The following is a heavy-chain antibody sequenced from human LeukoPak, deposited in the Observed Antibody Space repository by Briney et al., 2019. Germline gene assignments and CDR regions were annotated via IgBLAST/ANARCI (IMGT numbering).Heavy chain of an antibody. Sequence: ASVKVSCKASGYTFTGYYMHWVRQAPGQGLEWMGVIAPSSGTTSYSQKFQGRVTMTRDTSTSTLYMELSSLTSEDTAVYYCARASGSSAVPFDYWGQGTLVTVSS. D-gene: IGHD3-10*01. CDR2: IAPSSGTT. CDR3: ARASGSSAVPFDY. J-gene: IGHJ4*02. CDR1: GYTFTGYY. V-gene: IGHV1-46*01.